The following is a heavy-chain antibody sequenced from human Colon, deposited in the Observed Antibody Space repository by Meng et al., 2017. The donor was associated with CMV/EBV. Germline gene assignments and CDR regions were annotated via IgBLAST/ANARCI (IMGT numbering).Heavy chain of an antibody. CDR1: GFTFGDYY. CDR2: IYYSGST. Sequence: GSLRLSCAASGFTFGDYYVSWIRQPPGKGLEWIGSIYYSGSTYYNPSLKSRVTISVDTSKNQFSLKLSSVTAADTAVYYCARHGRYCSSTSCYTFDIWGQGTMVTVSS. J-gene: IGHJ3*02. D-gene: IGHD2-2*02. V-gene: IGHV4-39*01. CDR3: ARHGRYCSSTSCYTFDI.